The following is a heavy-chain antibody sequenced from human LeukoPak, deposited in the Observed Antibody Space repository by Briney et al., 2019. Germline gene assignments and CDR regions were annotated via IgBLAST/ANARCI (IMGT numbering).Heavy chain of an antibody. CDR1: GFTFSDYY. V-gene: IGHV3-11*05. D-gene: IGHD4-23*01. Sequence: GGSLRLSCAASGFTFSDYYMSWIRQAPGKGLEWVSYISTSSSYTNYADSVKDRFTISRDNAKNSLFLQMNSLRAEDTAVYHCARDYHGGADLDYWGQGTLVTVSS. CDR3: ARDYHGGADLDY. CDR2: ISTSSSYT. J-gene: IGHJ4*02.